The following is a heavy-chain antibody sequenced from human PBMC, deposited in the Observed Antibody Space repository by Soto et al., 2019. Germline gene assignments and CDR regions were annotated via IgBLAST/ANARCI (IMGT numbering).Heavy chain of an antibody. CDR1: GCTFSSYW. CDR2: INSDGSST. J-gene: IGHJ4*02. V-gene: IGHV3-74*01. Sequence: PGGSLRLSCAASGCTFSSYWMHWVRQAPGKGLVWVSRINSDGSSTSYADSVKGRFTISRDNAKNTLYLQMNSLRAEDTAVYYCAREYSSSRYFDYWGQGTPVPVSS. CDR3: AREYSSSRYFDY. D-gene: IGHD6-13*01.